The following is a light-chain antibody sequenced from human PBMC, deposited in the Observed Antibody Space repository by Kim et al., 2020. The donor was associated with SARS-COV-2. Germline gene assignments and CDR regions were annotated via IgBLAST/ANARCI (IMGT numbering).Light chain of an antibody. V-gene: IGKV1-39*01. CDR3: QQSYRIPSA. Sequence: DIQMTQSPSSLSASVGDKVTVTCRTSQNISNYLNWYHQKPGEAPKLLIYAAVTLQGGVSSRFSASGSGTDFTLMITSLQPEDLATYYCQQSYRIPSAFAQGTKLEI. CDR1: QNISNY. CDR2: AAV. J-gene: IGKJ2*01.